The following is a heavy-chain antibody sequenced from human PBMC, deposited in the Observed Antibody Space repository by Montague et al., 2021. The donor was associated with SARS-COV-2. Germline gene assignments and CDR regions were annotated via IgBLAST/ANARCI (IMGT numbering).Heavy chain of an antibody. CDR3: ARDPRYSLSWSFDY. V-gene: IGHV6-1*01. J-gene: IGHJ4*02. Sequence: CAISGDSVPSNTAAWNWHRQSPSRGLEWLGRTYYRSKWYYDYAVSVKSRMTISPDASKNQFSLQLSSVTPEGRAVYYCARDPRYSLSWSFDYWGQGTLVTVSS. D-gene: IGHD6-13*01. CDR2: TYYRSKWYY. CDR1: GDSVPSNTAA.